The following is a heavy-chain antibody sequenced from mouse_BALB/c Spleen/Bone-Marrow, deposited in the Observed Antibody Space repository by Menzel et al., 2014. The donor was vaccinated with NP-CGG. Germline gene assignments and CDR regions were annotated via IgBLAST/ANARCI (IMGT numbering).Heavy chain of an antibody. CDR1: GFTFSNYA. Sequence: EVKLMESGGGLVKSGGSLKLSCAASGFTFSNYAMSWVRQSPEKRLEWVAEISSGGSYIYYPDTLTGRHTISRDNAKNTLYLEMSSLRSEDTAMYYCSSYAYWGQGTLVTVSA. CDR2: ISSGGSYI. CDR3: SSYAY. V-gene: IGHV5-9-4*01. D-gene: IGHD2-12*01. J-gene: IGHJ3*01.